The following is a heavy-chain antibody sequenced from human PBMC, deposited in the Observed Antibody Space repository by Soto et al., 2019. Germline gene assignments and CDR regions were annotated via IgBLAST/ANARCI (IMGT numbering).Heavy chain of an antibody. CDR1: GFTFSNYA. CDR3: AKVPITGWYCDY. D-gene: IGHD6-19*01. V-gene: IGHV3-23*01. Sequence: GGSLRLSCAASGFTFSNYAMTWVRQAPGKGLEWVSTISGSGTSTYYADSVKGRFTISRDNPKNTLFLQMSGLRAEDTAVYYCAKVPITGWYCDYWGQGALVTVSS. CDR2: ISGSGTST. J-gene: IGHJ4*02.